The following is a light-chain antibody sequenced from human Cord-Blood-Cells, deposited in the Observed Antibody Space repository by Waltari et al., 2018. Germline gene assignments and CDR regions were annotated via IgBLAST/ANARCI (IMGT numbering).Light chain of an antibody. Sequence: DIVMTQSPDSLAVSLGERATIQCKSSQSVLYSSNNKNYLAWYQQKPGQPPKLLIYWASTRESGVPDRFSGSGSGTDFTLTISSLQAEDVAVYYCQQYYSTPITFGQGTRLEIK. CDR1: QSVLYSSNNKNY. CDR2: WAS. V-gene: IGKV4-1*01. J-gene: IGKJ5*01. CDR3: QQYYSTPIT.